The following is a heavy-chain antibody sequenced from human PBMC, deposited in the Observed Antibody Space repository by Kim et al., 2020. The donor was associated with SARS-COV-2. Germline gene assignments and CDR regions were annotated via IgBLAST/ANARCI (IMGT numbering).Heavy chain of an antibody. V-gene: IGHV1-8*01. D-gene: IGHD6-6*01. Sequence: EQKFQGRVTMTRNTSKSTAYIELSSLRSEDTDVYYCARYTNSYWNYGMDVWGQGTTVTVSS. J-gene: IGHJ6*02. CDR3: ARYTNSYWNYGMDV.